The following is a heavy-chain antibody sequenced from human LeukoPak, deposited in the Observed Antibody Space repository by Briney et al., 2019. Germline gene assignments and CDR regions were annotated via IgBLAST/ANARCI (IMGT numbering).Heavy chain of an antibody. CDR1: GCTFIRYY. CDR3: ARAYLGIGAGGDYYYGMDV. D-gene: IGHD6-13*01. V-gene: IGHV1-2*04. J-gene: IGHJ6*04. Sequence: ATVKLSCKASGCTFIRYYMYWVRHAPGQGLELMGSINPNSGGTNYAQKFQGWVTMTRDTSISTAYMELSRLRSDDTAVYYCARAYLGIGAGGDYYYGMDVWGKGTTVTVSS. CDR2: INPNSGGT.